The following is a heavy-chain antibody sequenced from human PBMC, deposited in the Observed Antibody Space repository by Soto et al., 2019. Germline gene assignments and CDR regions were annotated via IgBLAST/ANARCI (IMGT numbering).Heavy chain of an antibody. Sequence: SETLSLTCAVSGYSISSSNWWGWIRQPPGKGLEWIGYIYYSGSTYYNPSLKSRVTMSVDTSKNQFSLKLSSVTAVDTAVYYCARNGGGFLGYMDVWGEGTKVTVCS. J-gene: IGHJ6*04. CDR3: ARNGGGFLGYMDV. D-gene: IGHD3-16*01. CDR1: GYSISSSNW. CDR2: IYYSGST. V-gene: IGHV4-28*01.